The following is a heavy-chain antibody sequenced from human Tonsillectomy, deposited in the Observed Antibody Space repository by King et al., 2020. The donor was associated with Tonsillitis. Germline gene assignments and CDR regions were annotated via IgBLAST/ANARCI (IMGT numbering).Heavy chain of an antibody. CDR3: ARLTYYDYIWGTYLDAFDI. D-gene: IGHD3-16*01. V-gene: IGHV4-39*01. CDR1: GGSISSSNYY. J-gene: IGHJ3*02. CDR2: IFYSGIT. Sequence: LQLQESGPGLVKPSETLSLTCTVSGGSISSSNYYWGWVRQPPGKGLEWIGSIFYSGITYYNPSLKSRVTISVDTPKNQFSLKLSSVTAADTAVYYCARLTYYDYIWGTYLDAFDIWGQGTMVTVSS.